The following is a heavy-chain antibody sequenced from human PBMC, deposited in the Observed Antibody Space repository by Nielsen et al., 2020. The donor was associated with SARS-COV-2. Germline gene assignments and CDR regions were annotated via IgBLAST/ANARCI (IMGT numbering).Heavy chain of an antibody. V-gene: IGHV4-61*01. J-gene: IGHJ6*02. CDR2: IYYSGST. CDR1: GGSVSSGSYY. Sequence: GSLRLSCTVSGGSVSSGSYYWSWIRQPPGKGLEWIGYIYYSGSTNYNPSLKSRVTISVDTSKNQFSLKLSSVTAADTAVYYCARVRTLWFGYYYGMDVWGQGTTVTVSS. CDR3: ARVRTLWFGYYYGMDV. D-gene: IGHD3-10*01.